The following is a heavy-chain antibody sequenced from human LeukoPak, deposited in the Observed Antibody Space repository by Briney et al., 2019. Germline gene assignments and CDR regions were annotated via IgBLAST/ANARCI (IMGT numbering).Heavy chain of an antibody. CDR3: AKEQDYDILTGPPDY. CDR2: IKQDGSEK. Sequence: GRSLRLSSAAYGLTFSSYWMSWARQAPGKGLEWVANIKQDGSEKYYVDSVKGRFTISRDNAKNSLYLQMNSLRAEDTAVYYCAKEQDYDILTGPPDYWGQGTLVTVSS. D-gene: IGHD3-9*01. CDR1: GLTFSSYW. V-gene: IGHV3-7*01. J-gene: IGHJ4*02.